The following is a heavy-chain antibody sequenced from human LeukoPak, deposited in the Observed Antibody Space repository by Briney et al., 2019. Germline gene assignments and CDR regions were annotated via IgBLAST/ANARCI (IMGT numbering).Heavy chain of an antibody. J-gene: IGHJ4*02. CDR3: ARDRGGYTYSHDY. CDR2: IFQNETT. D-gene: IGHD5-18*01. Sequence: SETLSLTCDVSGVSVTTSDGWSWVRQSPGKALEWLGHIFQNETTNYNPSLKSRLIISIDKANNQFSLNLKSVTAADTAVYYCARDRGGYTYSHDYWGQGTLVTVSS. V-gene: IGHV4/OR15-8*02. CDR1: GVSVTTSDG.